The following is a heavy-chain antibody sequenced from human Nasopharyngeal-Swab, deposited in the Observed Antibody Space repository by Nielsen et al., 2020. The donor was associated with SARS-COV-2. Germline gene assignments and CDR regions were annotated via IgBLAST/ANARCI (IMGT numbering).Heavy chain of an antibody. CDR1: GYTFTSYA. V-gene: IGHV1-3*01. Sequence: ASVKVSCKASGYTFTSYAMHWVRQAPGQKLEWMGWINPGSGDAEYSQHFQGRVTITRDTSANTTYMELSSLRSADTAVYYCARYTNAFDIWGQGTIITISS. J-gene: IGHJ3*02. CDR3: ARYTNAFDI. CDR2: INPGSGDA. D-gene: IGHD1-1*01.